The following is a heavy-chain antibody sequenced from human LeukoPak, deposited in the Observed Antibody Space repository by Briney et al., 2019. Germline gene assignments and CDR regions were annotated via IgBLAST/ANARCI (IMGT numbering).Heavy chain of an antibody. J-gene: IGHJ4*02. CDR2: IYYSGST. CDR3: ARYYYGSGSYYYFDS. Sequence: SETLSLTCAAYGGSFSGYYWSWIRQPPGKGLEWIGNIYYSGSTYYNPSLKSRVTMSVDTSKNQFSLKLSSVTAADTAVYYFARYYYGSGSYYYFDSWGQGTLVTVSS. V-gene: IGHV4-34*01. CDR1: GGSFSGYY. D-gene: IGHD3-10*01.